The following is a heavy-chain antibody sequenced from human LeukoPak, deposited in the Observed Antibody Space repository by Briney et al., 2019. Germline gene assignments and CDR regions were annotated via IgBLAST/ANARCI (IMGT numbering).Heavy chain of an antibody. Sequence: GGSLRLSCAASGFTFSSYSMNWVRQAPEKGLEWVSSISSSSSYIYYADSVKGRFTISRDNAKNSLYLQMNSLRAEDTAVYYCARDSGYSSSWPPYYYYGMDVWGQGTTVTVSS. J-gene: IGHJ6*02. CDR3: ARDSGYSSSWPPYYYYGMDV. D-gene: IGHD6-13*01. CDR1: GFTFSSYS. CDR2: ISSSSSYI. V-gene: IGHV3-21*01.